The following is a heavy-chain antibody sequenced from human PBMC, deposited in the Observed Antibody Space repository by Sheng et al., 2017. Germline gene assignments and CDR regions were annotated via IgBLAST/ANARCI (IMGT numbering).Heavy chain of an antibody. V-gene: IGHV3-30*04. J-gene: IGHJ4*02. Sequence: QVQLVESGGGVVQPGRSLRLSCAASGFTFSSYAMHWVRQAPGKGLEWVAVISYDGSNKYYADSVKGRFTISRDNSKNTLYLEINSLRTEDTAVYYCARGRGSKVTYYFDYWGQGTLVTVSS. CDR1: GFTFSSYA. CDR3: ARGRGSKVTYYFDY. CDR2: ISYDGSNK. D-gene: IGHD1-26*01.